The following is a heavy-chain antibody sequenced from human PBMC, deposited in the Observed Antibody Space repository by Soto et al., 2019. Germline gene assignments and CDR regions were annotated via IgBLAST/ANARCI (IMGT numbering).Heavy chain of an antibody. D-gene: IGHD2-21*01. Sequence: QVQLVESGGGVVQPGRSLRLSCAASGFTFSSYGMHWVRQAPGKGLEWVAVIWYDGSNKYYADSVKGRFTISRDNSKNTLYLQMNSLRAEDTGVYYCARDRDTDYYYYGMDVWGQGTTVTVSS. CDR3: ARDRDTDYYYYGMDV. V-gene: IGHV3-33*01. J-gene: IGHJ6*02. CDR2: IWYDGSNK. CDR1: GFTFSSYG.